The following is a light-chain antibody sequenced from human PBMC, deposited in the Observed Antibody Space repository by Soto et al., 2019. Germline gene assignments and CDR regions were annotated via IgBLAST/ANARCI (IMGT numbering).Light chain of an antibody. J-gene: IGLJ2*01. Sequence: QSVLTQPPSVSGAPGQRVALSCTGNTSNIGAGYYVHWYQQLPGTAPKLLIFGNNNRPSGVPDRFSGSRSATSASLAITGLQADDEADYYCQSYDTNLGVVFGGGTKVTVL. CDR3: QSYDTNLGVV. V-gene: IGLV1-40*01. CDR2: GNN. CDR1: TSNIGAGYY.